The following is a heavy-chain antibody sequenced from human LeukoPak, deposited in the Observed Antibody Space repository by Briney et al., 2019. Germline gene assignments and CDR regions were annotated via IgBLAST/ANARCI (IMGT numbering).Heavy chain of an antibody. CDR2: ISSSGSTI. D-gene: IGHD3-10*01. CDR1: GFTFSDYY. CDR3: VSDVGSDYISAEYYFDY. J-gene: IGHJ4*02. Sequence: GGSLRLSCAASGFTFSDYYMSWIRQAPGKGLEWVSYISSSGSTIYYADSVKGRFTISRDNDKNSLYLQMNSLRAEDTAVYYGVSDVGSDYISAEYYFDYWGQGTLVTVSS. V-gene: IGHV3-11*01.